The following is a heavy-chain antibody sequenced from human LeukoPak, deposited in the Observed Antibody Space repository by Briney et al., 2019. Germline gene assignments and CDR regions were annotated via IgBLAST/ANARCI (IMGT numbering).Heavy chain of an antibody. CDR3: AKDFEDYVWGSPLSY. Sequence: GGSLRLSCAASRFTFSSYAMNWVRQAPGKGLEWVAVISYDGSNKYYADSVKGRFTISRDNSKNTLYLQMNSLRAEDTAVHYCAKDFEDYVWGSPLSYWGQGTLVTVSS. CDR1: RFTFSSYA. V-gene: IGHV3-30*18. J-gene: IGHJ4*02. CDR2: ISYDGSNK. D-gene: IGHD3-16*01.